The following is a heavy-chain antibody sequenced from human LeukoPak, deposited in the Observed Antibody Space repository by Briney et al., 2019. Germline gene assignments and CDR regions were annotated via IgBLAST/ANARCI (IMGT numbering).Heavy chain of an antibody. CDR2: INPNSGGT. V-gene: IGHV1-2*02. J-gene: IGHJ3*02. Sequence: ASVKVSCKASGYTFTGYYMHWVRQAPGQGLEWMGWINPNSGGTNYAQKFQGRVTMTRDTSISTAYMELSRLRSDDTAVYYCASRITGTGGAFDIWGQGTMVTVSS. CDR1: GYTFTGYY. D-gene: IGHD1-20*01. CDR3: ASRITGTGGAFDI.